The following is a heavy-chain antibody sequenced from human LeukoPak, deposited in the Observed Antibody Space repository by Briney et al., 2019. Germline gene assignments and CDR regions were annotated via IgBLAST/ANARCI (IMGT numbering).Heavy chain of an antibody. CDR1: GGSINSGGYY. V-gene: IGHV4-31*03. CDR2: IYYSGST. J-gene: IGHJ5*02. Sequence: SETLSLTCTVSGGSINSGGYYWSWIRQHPGKGLEWIGYIYYSGSTYYNPSLKSRVTISVDRSKSQFSLKLSSVTAADTAVYYCARLDYGDYASNWFDPWGQGTLVTVSS. D-gene: IGHD4-17*01. CDR3: ARLDYGDYASNWFDP.